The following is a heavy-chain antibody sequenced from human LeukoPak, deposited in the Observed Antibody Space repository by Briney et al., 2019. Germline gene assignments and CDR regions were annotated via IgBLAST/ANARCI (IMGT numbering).Heavy chain of an antibody. D-gene: IGHD1-26*01. CDR1: GGSISSSSYY. CDR3: ARDLNSWTEYIRY. CDR2: IYYSGST. Sequence: SETLSLTCTVSGGSISSSSYYWGWIRQPPGKGLEWIGSIYYSGSTYYNPSLKSRVTISVDTSKNQFSLKLSSVTAADTAVYYCARDLNSWTEYIRYWGQGTVVTVSS. J-gene: IGHJ1*01. V-gene: IGHV4-39*07.